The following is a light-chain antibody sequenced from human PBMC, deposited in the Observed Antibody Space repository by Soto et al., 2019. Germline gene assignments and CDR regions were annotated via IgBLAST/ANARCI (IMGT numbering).Light chain of an antibody. CDR1: QSVSSY. V-gene: IGKV3-15*01. Sequence: EIVLTQSPATLSLSPGERATLSCRASQSVSSYLAWYQQKPGQAPRLLIYGASTRAAIIPARFSGSGSGTEFTLTISSLQSEDFAVYYCQEYNDWPPITFGQGTRLEIK. J-gene: IGKJ5*01. CDR2: GAS. CDR3: QEYNDWPPIT.